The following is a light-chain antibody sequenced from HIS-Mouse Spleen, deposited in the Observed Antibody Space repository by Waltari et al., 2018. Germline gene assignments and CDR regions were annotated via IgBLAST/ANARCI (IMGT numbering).Light chain of an antibody. CDR1: QSVSSY. CDR3: QQRSNWPYT. J-gene: IGKJ2*01. CDR2: DAS. Sequence: EIVLTQSPATLSLSPGERATLPCSASQSVSSYLAWYQQKPGQAPRLLIYDASNRATGIPARFSGSGSGTDFTLTISSLEPEDFAVYYCQQRSNWPYTFGQGTKLEIK. V-gene: IGKV3-11*01.